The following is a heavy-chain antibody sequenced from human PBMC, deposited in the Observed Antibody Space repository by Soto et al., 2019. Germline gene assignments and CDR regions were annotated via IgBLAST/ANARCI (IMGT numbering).Heavy chain of an antibody. CDR2: FDPEDGET. J-gene: IGHJ6*02. D-gene: IGHD1-7*01. Sequence: ASVKVSCKVSGYTLTELSMHWVRQAPGKGLEWMGGFDPEDGETIYAQKFQGRVTMTEDTSTDTAYMELSSLRSEDTAVYYCATDNSAKLELNYYYGMDVWGQGTTVTVSS. CDR3: ATDNSAKLELNYYYGMDV. CDR1: GYTLTELS. V-gene: IGHV1-24*01.